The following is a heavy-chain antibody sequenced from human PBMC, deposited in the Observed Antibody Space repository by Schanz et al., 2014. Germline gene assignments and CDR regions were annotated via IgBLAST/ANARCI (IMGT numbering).Heavy chain of an antibody. J-gene: IGHJ3*01. D-gene: IGHD5-12*01. V-gene: IGHV3-53*01. CDR2: MYINSGST. Sequence: EVQLMESGGGLLQPGGSLRLSCAVSGFTVNTNYMSWVRQAPGKGLEWISSMYINSGSTQYADSVKGRFIISRDSSKNTLFRQMNRLRAEDTAVYFCARDGGRDGYNLAFDVWGQGTLVTVSS. CDR3: ARDGGRDGYNLAFDV. CDR1: GFTVNTNY.